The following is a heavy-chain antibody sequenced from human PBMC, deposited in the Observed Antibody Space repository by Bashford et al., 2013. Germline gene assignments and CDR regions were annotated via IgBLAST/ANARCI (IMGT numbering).Heavy chain of an antibody. CDR2: IYYSGST. Sequence: SETLSLTCTVSGGSISSGGYYWSWIRQHPGKGLEWIGYIYYSGSTYYNPSLKSRVTISVDTSKNQFSLKLSSVTAADTAVYYCARGGYQLLGWFDPGAREPWSPSPQ. CDR1: GGSISSGGYY. D-gene: IGHD2-2*01. J-gene: IGHJ5*02. V-gene: IGHV4-31*03. CDR3: ARGGYQLLGWFDP.